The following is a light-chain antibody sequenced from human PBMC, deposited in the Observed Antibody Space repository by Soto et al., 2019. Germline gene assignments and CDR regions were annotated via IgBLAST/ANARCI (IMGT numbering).Light chain of an antibody. J-gene: IGKJ3*01. Sequence: EIVLTQSPATLSLSPGERATLSCRASQSVSSYLAWYQQKPGQAPRLLIYDASNRATGIPARFSGSGSGTDFTLTISSLEPEDFAVYYCQQWRTFGPGTKVGIK. CDR1: QSVSSY. V-gene: IGKV3-11*01. CDR3: QQWRT. CDR2: DAS.